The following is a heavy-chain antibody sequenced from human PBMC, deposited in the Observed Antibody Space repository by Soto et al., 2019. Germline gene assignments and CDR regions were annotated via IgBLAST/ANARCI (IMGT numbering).Heavy chain of an antibody. CDR3: ARDEGRVSVFDY. CDR1: GFTFSSYS. D-gene: IGHD6-19*01. J-gene: IGHJ4*02. Sequence: EVQLVESGGGLVQPGGSLRLSCAASGFTFSSYSMNWVRQAPGKGLEWVSYISSSSSTIYYADSVKGRFTISRDNAKDSLYLQMNGLRAEDTAGYYRARDEGRVSVFDYGGRVTLVIVAS. V-gene: IGHV3-48*01. CDR2: ISSSSSTI.